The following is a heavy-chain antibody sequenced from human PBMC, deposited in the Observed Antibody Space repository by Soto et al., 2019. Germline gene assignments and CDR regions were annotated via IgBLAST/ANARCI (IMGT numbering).Heavy chain of an antibody. J-gene: IGHJ4*02. CDR2: INWNGIST. CDR3: ARDGFQYDDGGYYEFDY. D-gene: IGHD3-22*01. V-gene: IGHV3-20*04. Sequence: GGSLRLSCAVSGFTFGDFAMSWVRQAPGKGLEWVSGINWNGISTSYRDSVKGRFIISRDDAQNSLYLQMNSLRAEDTALYYCARDGFQYDDGGYYEFDYWGQGTIVTVSS. CDR1: GFTFGDFA.